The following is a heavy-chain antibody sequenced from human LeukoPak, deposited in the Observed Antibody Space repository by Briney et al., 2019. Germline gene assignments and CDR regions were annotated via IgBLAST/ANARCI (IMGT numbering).Heavy chain of an antibody. Sequence: SETLSLTCTVSGGSISSYYWSWIRQPPGKGLERIGYIYYSGSTNYNPSLKSRVTISVDTSKNQFSLKLSSVTAADTAVYYCARDRAGGMDVWGQGTTVTVSS. CDR3: ARDRAGGMDV. CDR2: IYYSGST. CDR1: GGSISSYY. V-gene: IGHV4-59*12. J-gene: IGHJ6*02.